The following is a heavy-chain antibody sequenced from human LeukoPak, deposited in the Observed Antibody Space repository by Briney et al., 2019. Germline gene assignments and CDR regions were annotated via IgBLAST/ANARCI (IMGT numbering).Heavy chain of an antibody. D-gene: IGHD1-26*01. CDR3: ATEDMGAKYC. CDR1: GYTFASYY. J-gene: IGHJ4*02. V-gene: IGHV1-46*01. Sequence: ASVKLSCKASGYTFASYYMHLVRQAPGQGLEWMGIINPSGGSTSYAQKFQGRVTMTRYTSTSTVYMELSSLRSEDTAAYYCATEDMGAKYCWGQGTLVTVSS. CDR2: INPSGGST.